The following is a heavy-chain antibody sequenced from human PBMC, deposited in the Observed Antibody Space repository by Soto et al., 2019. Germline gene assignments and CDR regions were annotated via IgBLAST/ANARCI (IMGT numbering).Heavy chain of an antibody. CDR3: ARYYDFWSGYYEGRYYYYYYYGMDV. CDR1: GFTFSSYW. Sequence: QAGGSLRLSCAASGFTFSSYWMHWVRQAPGKGLVWVSRINSDGSSTSYADSVKGRFTISRDNAKNTLYLQMNSLRAEDTAVYYCARYYDFWSGYYEGRYYYYYYYGMDVWGQGTTVTVSS. D-gene: IGHD3-3*01. V-gene: IGHV3-74*01. J-gene: IGHJ6*02. CDR2: INSDGSST.